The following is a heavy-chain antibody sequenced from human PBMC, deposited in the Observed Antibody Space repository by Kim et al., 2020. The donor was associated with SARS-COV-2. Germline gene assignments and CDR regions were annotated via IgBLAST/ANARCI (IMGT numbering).Heavy chain of an antibody. J-gene: IGHJ5*02. D-gene: IGHD5-12*01. V-gene: IGHV3-30*01. Sequence: ADSVKGRFTISRDNSKNTLYLQMNSLRAEDTAVYYCARDRRDGYDGGFDPWGQGTLVTVSS. CDR3: ARDRRDGYDGGFDP.